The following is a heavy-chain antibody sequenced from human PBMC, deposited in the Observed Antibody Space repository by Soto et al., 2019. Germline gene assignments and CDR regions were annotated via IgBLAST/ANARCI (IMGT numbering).Heavy chain of an antibody. CDR1: GGSLSRGVSY. Sequence: QVQLQESGPGLVKASQTLSLTCTVSGGSLSRGVSYWSWIRQHPGKGLEWIGYLYNNGSTYYDPSRKSRVTKSADTSKNQSSQKWSSVTAADTAGYDWARDPPSWGQETLLSVSS. CDR2: LYNNGST. V-gene: IGHV4-31*03. J-gene: IGHJ5*02. CDR3: ARDPPS.